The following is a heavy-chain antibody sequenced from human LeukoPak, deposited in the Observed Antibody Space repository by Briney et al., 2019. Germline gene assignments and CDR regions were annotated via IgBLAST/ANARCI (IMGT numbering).Heavy chain of an antibody. CDR1: GLTFSSYS. Sequence: GGSLRLSCAASGLTFSSYSMNWVRQAPGKGLEWVSYISSSSSTIYYADSVKGRFTISRDNAKNSLYLQINSLRAEDTAVYYCARDQPPDYWGQGTLVTVSS. J-gene: IGHJ4*02. CDR2: ISSSSSTI. CDR3: ARDQPPDY. V-gene: IGHV3-48*04.